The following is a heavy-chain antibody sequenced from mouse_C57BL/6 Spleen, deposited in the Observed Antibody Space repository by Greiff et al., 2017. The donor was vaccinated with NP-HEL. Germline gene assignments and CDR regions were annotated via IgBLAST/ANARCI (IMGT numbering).Heavy chain of an antibody. J-gene: IGHJ1*03. D-gene: IGHD1-1*01. CDR2: ISSGGDYI. Sequence: EVQGVESGEGLVKPGGSLKLSCAASGFTFSSYAMSWVRQTPEKRLEWVAYISSGGDYIYYADTVKGRFTISRDNARNTLYLQMSSLKSEDTAMYYCTRDQGYYGSSTGYFDVWGTGTTVTVSS. V-gene: IGHV5-9-1*02. CDR3: TRDQGYYGSSTGYFDV. CDR1: GFTFSSYA.